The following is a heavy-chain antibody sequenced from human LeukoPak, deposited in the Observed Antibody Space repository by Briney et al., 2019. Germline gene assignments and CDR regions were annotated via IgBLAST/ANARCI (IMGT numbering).Heavy chain of an antibody. D-gene: IGHD4-17*01. CDR3: ARGVNYGDYLNWFDP. Sequence: PSETLSLTCAVYGGSFSDYYWSWIRQPPGKGLEWIGEINHSGSTNYNPSLKSRVTISVDTSKNQFSLKLSSVTAADTAVYYCARGVNYGDYLNWFDPWGQGTLVTVSS. CDR2: INHSGST. J-gene: IGHJ5*02. V-gene: IGHV4-34*01. CDR1: GGSFSDYY.